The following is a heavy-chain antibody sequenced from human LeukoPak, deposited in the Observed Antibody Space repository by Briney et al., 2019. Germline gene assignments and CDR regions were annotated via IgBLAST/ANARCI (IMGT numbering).Heavy chain of an antibody. CDR1: GGSISSYY. J-gene: IGHJ4*02. Sequence: SETLSLTCTVSGGSISSYYWSWIRQPPGKGLEWIGYIYYSGSTNYNPSLKSRVTISVDTSKNQFSLKLSSVTAADTAVYYCAMSSGWYFDYWGQGTLVTVSS. D-gene: IGHD6-19*01. CDR3: AMSSGWYFDY. CDR2: IYYSGST. V-gene: IGHV4-59*01.